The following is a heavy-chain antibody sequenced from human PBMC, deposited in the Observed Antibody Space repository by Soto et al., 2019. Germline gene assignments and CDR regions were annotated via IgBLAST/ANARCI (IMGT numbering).Heavy chain of an antibody. J-gene: IGHJ6*02. CDR2: IRSKAYGETT. CDR3: TKYTYTSRYTYFGMDV. Sequence: GGSLRLSCTASGFTFGYYAISWSRQAPGKGLEWVGVIRSKAYGETTDYAASVKGRFTILRDDSKSIAYLQMNSLQSEDTGVYYCTKYTYTSRYTYFGMDVWGHGTTVTVSS. V-gene: IGHV3-49*03. CDR1: GFTFGYYA. D-gene: IGHD6-13*01.